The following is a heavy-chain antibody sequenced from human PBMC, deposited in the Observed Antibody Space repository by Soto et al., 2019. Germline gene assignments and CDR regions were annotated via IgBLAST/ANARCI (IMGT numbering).Heavy chain of an antibody. CDR1: GGTVASSHW. CDR2: VYHTGDT. Sequence: SETLSLTCGVSGGTVASSHWWSWVRQSPGRGLEWIGNVYHTGDTNFNPSLQSRVTFSVDKSNNQFSLRLTSVTAADTAVYYCTRGRPLPSMDTGDEPLDIWGQGTMVTVSS. J-gene: IGHJ3*02. V-gene: IGHV4-4*02. CDR3: TRGRPLPSMDTGDEPLDI. D-gene: IGHD3-16*01.